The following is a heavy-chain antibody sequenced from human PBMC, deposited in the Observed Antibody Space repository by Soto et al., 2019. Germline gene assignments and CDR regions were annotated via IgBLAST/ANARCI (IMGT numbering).Heavy chain of an antibody. CDR1: GFTFRPYC. Sequence: EVQLVESGGGLVQPGGSLRLSCAASGFTFRPYCLGWVRQFQGKGLEWWANINLEGSEKNYVDSVKGRFTISRDNARNSLYLQMSSLRAEDTALYYCARDGSTSWYSYDYHGMDVWGQGTTVTVSS. D-gene: IGHD5-18*01. CDR3: ARDGSTSWYSYDYHGMDV. V-gene: IGHV3-7*05. J-gene: IGHJ6*02. CDR2: INLEGSEK.